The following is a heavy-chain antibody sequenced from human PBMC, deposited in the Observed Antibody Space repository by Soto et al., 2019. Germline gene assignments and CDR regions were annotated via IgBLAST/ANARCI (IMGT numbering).Heavy chain of an antibody. CDR1: GFIFRNYA. J-gene: IGHJ4*02. CDR2: ISYDERNI. V-gene: IGHV3-30*04. D-gene: IGHD2-15*01. Sequence: QVELVESGGGLVQPGTSLRLSCAASGFIFRNYAMHWVRQAPGKGLEWVADISYDERNIHYPDSVKGRFTISRDNSKKTLFLQMNNLRPEDTAVYYCARDSWGFDCWGQGTLVTVSS. CDR3: ARDSWGFDC.